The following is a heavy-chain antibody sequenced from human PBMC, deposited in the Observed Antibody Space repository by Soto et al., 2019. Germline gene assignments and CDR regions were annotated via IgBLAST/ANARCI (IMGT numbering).Heavy chain of an antibody. CDR1: GGSVSSGSYY. J-gene: IGHJ6*02. V-gene: IGHV4-61*01. D-gene: IGHD3-16*01. CDR3: ARVPQAYVDGMDV. CDR2: IYYTGST. Sequence: ETLSLTCTVSGGSVSSGSYYWSWMRQPPGKGLEWIGSIYYTGSTNYNPSLKSRVTMSVDTSKNQFSLKLISVTAAADTAVYYCARVPQAYVDGMDVWGQGTTVTVSS.